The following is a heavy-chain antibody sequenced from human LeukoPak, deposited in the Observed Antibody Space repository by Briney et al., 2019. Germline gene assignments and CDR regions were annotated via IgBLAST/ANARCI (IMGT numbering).Heavy chain of an antibody. V-gene: IGHV1-69*01. J-gene: IGHJ4*02. CDR3: ARGPLNYYGSGSYYNEGY. Sequence: AASVKVSCKAPGGTFSSYAISWVRQAPGQGLEWMGGIIPIFGTANYAQKFQGRVTITADESTSTAYMELSSLRSEDTAVYYCARGPLNYYGSGSYYNEGYWGQGTLVTVSS. D-gene: IGHD3-10*01. CDR2: IIPIFGTA. CDR1: GGTFSSYA.